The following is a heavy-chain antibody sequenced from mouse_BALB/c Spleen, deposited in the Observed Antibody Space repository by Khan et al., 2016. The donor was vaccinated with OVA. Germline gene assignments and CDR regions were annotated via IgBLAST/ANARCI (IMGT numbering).Heavy chain of an antibody. Sequence: VQLQESGPGLVPPSQSLSITCTVSGFSLTNYGVHWVRQSPGKGLEWLGLIWSGGSTDYNAAFISRLSISKDNSKSQVFLKMNSLQANDTAIYYCARNYDYDEGLTYWGQGTLVTVSA. CDR2: IWSGGST. V-gene: IGHV2-2*02. CDR1: GFSLTNYG. J-gene: IGHJ3*01. D-gene: IGHD2-4*01. CDR3: ARNYDYDEGLTY.